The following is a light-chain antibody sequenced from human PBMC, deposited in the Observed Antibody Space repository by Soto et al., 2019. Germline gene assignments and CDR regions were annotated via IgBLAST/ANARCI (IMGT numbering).Light chain of an antibody. CDR2: AAS. CDR3: KQSYNSQNT. J-gene: IGKJ2*01. Sequence: DIQMTQSPSSLSASVGDRVTIPCRASESIANYLNWYQQKPGKSPNLLSYAASTLNTGVTTRFSGSGSGTEFTLTISSLQTEDFATYFCKQSYNSQNTLGQGTKLDI. V-gene: IGKV1-39*01. CDR1: ESIANY.